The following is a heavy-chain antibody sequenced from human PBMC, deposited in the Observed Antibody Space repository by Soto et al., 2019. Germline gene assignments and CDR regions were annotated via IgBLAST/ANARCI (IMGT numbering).Heavy chain of an antibody. J-gene: IGHJ3*01. V-gene: IGHV1-69*06. CDR2: IIPMIGAT. D-gene: IGHD2-15*01. CDR1: GGTFSDYT. Sequence: QVQLVQSGSEVKKPGSSVRVSCKASGGTFSDYTMSWLRQAPGRGLEWMGGIIPMIGATNNAQKLKGRLTITADKSTGTVYMELNSLRSEETAVYYCARYWSAGTLYGAFDLWGQGTEVTVSP. CDR3: ARYWSAGTLYGAFDL.